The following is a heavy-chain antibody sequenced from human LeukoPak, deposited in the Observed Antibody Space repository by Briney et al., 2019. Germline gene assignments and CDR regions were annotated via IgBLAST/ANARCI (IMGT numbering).Heavy chain of an antibody. Sequence: GGSLRLSCAASGFTFSSYGMHWVRQAPGKGLGWVAFIRYDGSNKYYADSVKGRFTISRDNSKNTLYLQMNSLRAEDTAVYYCAKDATMVRGVADFTDYWGEGTLVTVSS. CDR1: GFTFSSYG. CDR2: IRYDGSNK. J-gene: IGHJ4*02. CDR3: AKDATMVRGVADFTDY. V-gene: IGHV3-30*02. D-gene: IGHD3-10*01.